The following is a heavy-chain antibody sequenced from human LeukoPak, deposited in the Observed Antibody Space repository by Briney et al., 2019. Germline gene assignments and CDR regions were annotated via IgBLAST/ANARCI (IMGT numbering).Heavy chain of an antibody. Sequence: GGSLRLSCAASGFTVSSNYMSWVRQAPGKGLEWVSVIYSGGTTFYADSVKGRFTISRDNSKNTLYLQMNSLRAEDTAVYYCAKVGGAGPLMVDQYFDYWGQGTLVTVSS. D-gene: IGHD2-8*01. CDR2: IYSGGTT. CDR3: AKVGGAGPLMVDQYFDY. V-gene: IGHV3-53*01. CDR1: GFTVSSNY. J-gene: IGHJ4*02.